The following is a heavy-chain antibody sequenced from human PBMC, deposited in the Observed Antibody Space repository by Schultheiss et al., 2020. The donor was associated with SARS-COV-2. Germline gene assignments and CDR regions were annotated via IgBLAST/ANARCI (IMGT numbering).Heavy chain of an antibody. Sequence: SETLSLTCTVSGGSISSGGYYWSWIRQHPGKGLEWIGYIYYTGSTYYNPSLKSRVTISVDTSKNQFSLQLNSVTPEDTAVYYCACEISGRQWLDYWGQGTLVTVSS. J-gene: IGHJ4*02. CDR2: IYYTGST. D-gene: IGHD6-19*01. CDR1: GGSISSGGYY. V-gene: IGHV4-31*03. CDR3: ACEISGRQWLDY.